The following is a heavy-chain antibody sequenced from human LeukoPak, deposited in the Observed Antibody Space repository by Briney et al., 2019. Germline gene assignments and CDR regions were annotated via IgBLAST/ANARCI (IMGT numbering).Heavy chain of an antibody. D-gene: IGHD3-10*01. V-gene: IGHV3-53*01. CDR3: ARDPPTMVRGVTTGY. CDR2: IYSGGST. CDR1: GFTVITNY. Sequence: GGSLRLSCAASGFTVITNYMSWVRQAPGKGLEWVSVIYSGGSTYYADSVKGRFTISRDNSKNTLYLQMNSLRAEDTAVYYCARDPPTMVRGVTTGYWGQGTLVTVSS. J-gene: IGHJ4*02.